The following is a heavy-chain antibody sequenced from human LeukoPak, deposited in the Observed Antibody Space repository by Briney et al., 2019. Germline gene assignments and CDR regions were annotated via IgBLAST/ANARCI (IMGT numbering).Heavy chain of an antibody. J-gene: IGHJ6*03. D-gene: IGHD1-26*01. Sequence: SETLSLTCTVSGYSISSGYYWGWIRQPPGKGLEWIGSIYYSGSTYYNPSLKSRVTISVETSKNQFSLKLSSVTAADTAVYYCAREWAAAALYYYYYYMDVWGKGTTVTISS. V-gene: IGHV4-38-2*02. CDR1: GYSISSGYY. CDR3: AREWAAAALYYYYYYMDV. CDR2: IYYSGST.